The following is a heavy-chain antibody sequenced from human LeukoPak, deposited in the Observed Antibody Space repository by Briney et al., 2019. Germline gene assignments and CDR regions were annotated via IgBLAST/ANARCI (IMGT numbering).Heavy chain of an antibody. CDR2: IYTSGST. CDR3: ARERALRFLEWLPDYYGMDV. D-gene: IGHD3-3*01. J-gene: IGHJ6*02. V-gene: IGHV4-4*07. CDR1: GGSISSYY. Sequence: SETLSPTCTVSGGSISSYYWSWIRQPAGKGLEWIGRIYTSGSTNYNPSLKSRVTMSVDTSKNQFSLKLSSVTAADTAVYYCARERALRFLEWLPDYYGMDVWGQGTTVTVSS.